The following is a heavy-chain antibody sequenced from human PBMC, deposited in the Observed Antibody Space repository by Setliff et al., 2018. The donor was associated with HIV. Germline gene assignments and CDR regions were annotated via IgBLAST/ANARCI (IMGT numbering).Heavy chain of an antibody. CDR3: ARQKSPTPHYYYGMDV. J-gene: IGHJ6*02. D-gene: IGHD4-4*01. CDR1: EYSFTSYW. V-gene: IGHV5-51*01. Sequence: PGESLKISCKGSEYSFTSYWIGWVRQMPGKGLEWMGIIYPGDSDTRYSPSFQGQVTISADKSISTAYLQWSSLKASDTAMYYCARQKSPTPHYYYGMDVWGQGTTVTVSS. CDR2: IYPGDSDT.